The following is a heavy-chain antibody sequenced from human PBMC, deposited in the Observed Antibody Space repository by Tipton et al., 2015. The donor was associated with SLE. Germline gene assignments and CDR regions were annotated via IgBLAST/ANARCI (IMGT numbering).Heavy chain of an antibody. Sequence: TLSLTCTVSGGSISSSSYYWSWIRQPPGKGLERIGEINHSGSTNYNPSLKSRVTISVDTSKNQFSLKLSSVTAADTAVYYCARGGGSSGWYDYYYYYMDVWGKGTTVTVSS. D-gene: IGHD6-19*01. CDR1: GGSISSSSYY. J-gene: IGHJ6*03. V-gene: IGHV4-39*07. CDR2: INHSGST. CDR3: ARGGGSSGWYDYYYYYMDV.